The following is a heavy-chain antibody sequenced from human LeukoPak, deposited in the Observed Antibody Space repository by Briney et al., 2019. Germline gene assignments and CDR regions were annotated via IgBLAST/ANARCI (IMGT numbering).Heavy chain of an antibody. V-gene: IGHV3-23*01. J-gene: IGHJ2*01. D-gene: IGHD3-22*01. CDR1: GFPLRNYD. Sequence: GGSLSLLCAASGFPLRNYDMRGLRQAPGKAREWVSGKCGWGGSTYYAGSVKGRLTTTRDNSTNTLYLQMDSLRAENTAVYYCAKVGIRISLIVVVFTTADDWYFDLWGRGTLVTVSS. CDR2: KCGWGGST. CDR3: AKVGIRISLIVVVFTTADDWYFDL.